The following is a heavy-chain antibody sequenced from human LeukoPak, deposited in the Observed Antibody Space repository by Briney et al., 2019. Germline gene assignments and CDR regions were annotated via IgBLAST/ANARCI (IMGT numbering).Heavy chain of an antibody. Sequence: GEPLKISCKVSGYSFTSYCIGRVRQMPGKGLEWMGIIYPGDSGPTYSPSFQGQVTISVDKSISTAYLQWSSLQASDTAMYYCGMSGDRVPLQDVDVWGQGTMVTVST. CDR2: IYPGDSGP. CDR3: GMSGDRVPLQDVDV. CDR1: GYSFTSYC. D-gene: IGHD1-26*01. V-gene: IGHV5-51*01. J-gene: IGHJ3*01.